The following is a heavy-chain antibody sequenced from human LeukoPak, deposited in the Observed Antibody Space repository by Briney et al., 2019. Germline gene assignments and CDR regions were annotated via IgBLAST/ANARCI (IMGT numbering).Heavy chain of an antibody. Sequence: GGSLRLSCAASGFTFSSYAMSWVRQAPGKGLEWVSGISVSGGITYYADSVKGRFTISRDNSKNMLYLQMNSLRVEDTALYYCARAPYDILTGSYFDFWGQGTLVTVSS. CDR1: GFTFSSYA. V-gene: IGHV3-23*01. CDR3: ARAPYDILTGSYFDF. J-gene: IGHJ4*02. CDR2: ISVSGGIT. D-gene: IGHD3-9*01.